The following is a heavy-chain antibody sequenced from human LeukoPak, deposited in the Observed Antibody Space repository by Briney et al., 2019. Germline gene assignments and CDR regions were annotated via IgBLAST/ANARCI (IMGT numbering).Heavy chain of an antibody. CDR2: IYTSGST. Sequence: SQTLSLTCTVSGGSISSGSYYWSWIRQPAGKGLEWIGRIYTSGSTNYNPSLKSRVTISVDTSKNQFSLKLSSVTAADTAVYYCARVLPAAARIFDLWGRGTLVTVSS. D-gene: IGHD2-2*01. V-gene: IGHV4-61*02. J-gene: IGHJ2*01. CDR3: ARVLPAAARIFDL. CDR1: GGSISSGSYY.